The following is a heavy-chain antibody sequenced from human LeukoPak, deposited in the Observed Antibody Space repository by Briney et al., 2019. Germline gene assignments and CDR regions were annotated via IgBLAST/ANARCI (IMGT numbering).Heavy chain of an antibody. V-gene: IGHV3-23*01. CDR2: ISGSGGST. J-gene: IGHJ4*02. D-gene: IGHD6-13*01. CDR1: GFTFSSYA. Sequence: GGSLRLSCAASGFTFSSYAMSWVRQAPGKGLEWVSAISGSGGSTYYADSVKGRFTISRDNSKNTLYLQMNSLRAEDTAVYYRAKDPESSSWYYFDYWGQGTLVTVSS. CDR3: AKDPESSSWYYFDY.